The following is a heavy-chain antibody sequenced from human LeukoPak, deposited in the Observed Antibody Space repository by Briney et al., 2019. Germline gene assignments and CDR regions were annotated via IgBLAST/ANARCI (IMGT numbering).Heavy chain of an antibody. CDR3: AKDQLDYSNPYYFDY. D-gene: IGHD4-11*01. J-gene: IGHJ4*02. CDR1: GGTFSSYA. V-gene: IGHV1-69*05. CDR2: IIPIFGTA. Sequence: ASVKVSCKASGGTFSSYAISWVRQAPGQGLEWMGGIIPIFGTANYAQKFQGRVTITTDESTSTAYMELSSLKSEDTAVYYCAKDQLDYSNPYYFDYWGQGTLVTVSS.